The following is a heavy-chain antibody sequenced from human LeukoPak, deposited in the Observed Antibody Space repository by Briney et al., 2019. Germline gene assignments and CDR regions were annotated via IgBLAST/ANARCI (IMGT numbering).Heavy chain of an antibody. D-gene: IGHD1-26*01. CDR3: AREWDLFEY. CDR1: GYTFTGYY. CDR2: INPNTGGT. V-gene: IGHV1-2*02. Sequence: GASVKVSCKASGYTFTGYYIHWVRPAPGQGLEWMGWINPNTGGTNYAQKFQGRVTMSRDTSISTAYMELSRLTSDDTAVFYCAREWDLFEYWGQGTLVTVSS. J-gene: IGHJ4*02.